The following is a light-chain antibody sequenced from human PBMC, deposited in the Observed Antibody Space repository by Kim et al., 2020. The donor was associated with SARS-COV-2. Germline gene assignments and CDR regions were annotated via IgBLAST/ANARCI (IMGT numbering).Light chain of an antibody. V-gene: IGLV3-19*01. CDR2: DDT. J-gene: IGLJ2*01. CDR1: SLRIYS. CDR3: NSRDSSGHLVV. Sequence: ALGQTVRITCQGDSLRIYSASWYQQKPGQARILVIYDDTNGASGIPDRVSGSRSGNTASLTITGAQAEDEADYYCNSRDSSGHLVVFGGGTQLTVL.